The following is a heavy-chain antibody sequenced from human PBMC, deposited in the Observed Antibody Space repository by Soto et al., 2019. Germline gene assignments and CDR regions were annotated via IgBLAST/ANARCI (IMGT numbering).Heavy chain of an antibody. V-gene: IGHV5-51*01. CDR3: AKHEGHCSTTTCSNFDN. CDR1: GFTFTNYW. CDR2: IYPGDSDS. J-gene: IGHJ4*02. Sequence: PGESLKISCKGSGFTFTNYWIAWVRQMPGKGLEWMGIIYPGDSDSSYSPSFQGQVTISADKSINTAYLHWSSLKASDTAIYYCAKHEGHCSTTTCSNFDNWCQGALVTVSS. D-gene: IGHD2-2*01.